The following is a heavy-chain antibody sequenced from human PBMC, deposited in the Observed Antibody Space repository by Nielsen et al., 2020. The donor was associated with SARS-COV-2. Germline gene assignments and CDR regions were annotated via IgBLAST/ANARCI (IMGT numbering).Heavy chain of an antibody. CDR3: ARDPDILTGFGMDV. Sequence: GGSLRLFCAASGFTFSDYYMSWIRQAPGKGLEWVSYISSSSSYTNYADSVKGRFTISRDNAKNSLYLQMNSLRAEDTAVYYCARDPDILTGFGMDVWGQGTTVTVSS. J-gene: IGHJ6*02. V-gene: IGHV3-11*05. D-gene: IGHD3-9*01. CDR1: GFTFSDYY. CDR2: ISSSSSYT.